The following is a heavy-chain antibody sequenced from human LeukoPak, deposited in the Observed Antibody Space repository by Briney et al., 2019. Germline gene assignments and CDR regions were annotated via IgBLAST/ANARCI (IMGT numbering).Heavy chain of an antibody. V-gene: IGHV4-39*07. D-gene: IGHD3-22*01. Sequence: SETLSLTCTVSGGSISTNNYYWGWIRQPPGKGLEWIGNIFYSGSTYYSPSLKSRVTISVDTSKNQFSLKLSSVTAADTAVYYCARVMGDYYDSSGYYRRSDVFDIWGQGTMLIVSS. CDR3: ARVMGDYYDSSGYYRRSDVFDI. J-gene: IGHJ3*02. CDR2: IFYSGST. CDR1: GGSISTNNYY.